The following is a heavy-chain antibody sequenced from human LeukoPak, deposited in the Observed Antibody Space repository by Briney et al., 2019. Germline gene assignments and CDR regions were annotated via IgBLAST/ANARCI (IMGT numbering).Heavy chain of an antibody. CDR3: ARHYGP. CDR2: IYDSGST. V-gene: IGHV4-39*01. J-gene: IGHJ5*02. CDR1: GGSISNYY. D-gene: IGHD3-10*01. Sequence: SETLSLTCTVSGGSISNYYWSWIRQPPGKGLEWIGSIYDSGSTYYNPSLKSRVTISVDTSKNQFSLKLNSVTAADTAVYYCARHYGPWGQGTLVTVSS.